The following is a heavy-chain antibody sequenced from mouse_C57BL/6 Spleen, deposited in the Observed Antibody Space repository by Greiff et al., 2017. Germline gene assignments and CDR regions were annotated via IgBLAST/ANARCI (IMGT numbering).Heavy chain of an antibody. CDR1: GYTFTSYW. CDR3: ARDSNYLAWFAY. D-gene: IGHD2-5*01. V-gene: IGHV1-53*01. Sequence: VQLQQPGTELVKPGASVKLSCKASGYTFTSYWMHWVKQRPGQGLEWIGNITPSNGGTNYNEKFKSKATLTVDKSSSTAYMQLSSLTSEDSAVYYCARDSNYLAWFAYWGQGTLVTVSA. CDR2: ITPSNGGT. J-gene: IGHJ3*01.